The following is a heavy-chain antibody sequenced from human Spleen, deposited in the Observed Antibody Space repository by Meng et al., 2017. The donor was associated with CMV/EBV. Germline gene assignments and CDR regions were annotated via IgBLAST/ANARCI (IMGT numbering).Heavy chain of an antibody. CDR2: ISVNNGNT. V-gene: IGHV1-18*01. Sequence: AAVKVSCKASGYTFTSYGISWVRQAPGQGLEWMGWISVNNGNTNYAQKLQDRVTMTTDTSTSTAYIELRSLRSDDTAVYYCARDKSTVYFYGMDVWGQGTTVTVSS. D-gene: IGHD4-17*01. CDR1: GYTFTSYG. CDR3: ARDKSTVYFYGMDV. J-gene: IGHJ6*02.